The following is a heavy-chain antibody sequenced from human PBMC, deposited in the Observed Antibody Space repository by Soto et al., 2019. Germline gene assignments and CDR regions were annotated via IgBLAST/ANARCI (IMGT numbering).Heavy chain of an antibody. CDR2: IYYSGST. V-gene: IGHV4-59*01. Sequence: SETLSLTCTVSGGSIIRYYWSWMRQPPGKGLEWIGYIYYSGSTNYNPSLKSRVTISVDTSKNQFSLKLSSVTAADTAVYYCARDNDSSGYYPYYYGMDVGGQGTTVSVSS. CDR3: ARDNDSSGYYPYYYGMDV. D-gene: IGHD3-22*01. CDR1: GGSIIRYY. J-gene: IGHJ6*02.